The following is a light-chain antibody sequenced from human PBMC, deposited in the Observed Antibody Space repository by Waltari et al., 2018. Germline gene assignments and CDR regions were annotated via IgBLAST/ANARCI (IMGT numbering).Light chain of an antibody. J-gene: IGKJ3*01. CDR3: QQYDDVPPYT. CDR2: DAS. V-gene: IGKV1-33*01. Sequence: DIHLTQTPSSLSASVGDRVTITCQASDDINAFLNWYQQKPGTAPKLLIYDASSLVTGFPSRFSGDGSGSLFTLTISSLQPEDFATYYCQQYDDVPPYTVGPGTKVNLK. CDR1: DDINAF.